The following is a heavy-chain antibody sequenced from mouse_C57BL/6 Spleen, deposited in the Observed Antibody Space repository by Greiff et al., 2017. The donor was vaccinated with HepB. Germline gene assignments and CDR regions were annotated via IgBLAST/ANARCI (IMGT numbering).Heavy chain of an antibody. D-gene: IGHD1-1*01. V-gene: IGHV1-62-2*01. CDR1: GYTFTEYT. CDR3: ESHGTTVDYYFDY. J-gene: IGHJ2*01. CDR2: FYTGSGSI. Sequence: VQLLESGAGLVKPGASVKLSCKASGYTFTEYTIHWVKQSSGQGLEWIGWFYTGSGSIKYNENFKDKVTFTRDKSTSTVYMELRRMTSEDSAVYFCESHGTTVDYYFDYWGQGTTLTVSS.